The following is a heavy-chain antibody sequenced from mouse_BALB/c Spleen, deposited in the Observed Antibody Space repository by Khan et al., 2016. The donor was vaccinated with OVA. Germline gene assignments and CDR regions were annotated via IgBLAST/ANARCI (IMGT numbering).Heavy chain of an antibody. V-gene: IGHV1-69*02. D-gene: IGHD3-3*01. J-gene: IGHJ3*01. CDR2: IYPSDSYT. Sequence: QVQLKQSGTELVRPGASVKLSCKASGYTFTNYWMNWVKQRPGQGLEWIGNIYPSDSYTNYNQKFKDKATLTVDKSSSIAYMQRSSPTSEDSAVYYGTREGGCGSSFAYWGQGTLVTVSA. CDR1: GYTFTNYW. CDR3: TREGGCGSSFAY.